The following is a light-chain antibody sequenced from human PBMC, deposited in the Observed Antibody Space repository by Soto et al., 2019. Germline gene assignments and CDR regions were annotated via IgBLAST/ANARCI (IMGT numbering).Light chain of an antibody. Sequence: QSVLTQPASVSGSPGQSTTISCTGTSRDVGGYNYVSWYQQHPGKAPELMIHDVSNRPSGVSNRFSGSKSGNTASLTISGLQAEDEAEYYCISYTSSILYVFGTGTKLTVL. J-gene: IGLJ1*01. CDR1: SRDVGGYNY. V-gene: IGLV2-14*01. CDR2: DVS. CDR3: ISYTSSILYV.